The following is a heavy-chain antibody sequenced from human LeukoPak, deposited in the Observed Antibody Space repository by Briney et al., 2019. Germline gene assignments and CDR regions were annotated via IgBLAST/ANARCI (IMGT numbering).Heavy chain of an antibody. CDR3: AKDSSSSNYYYGLDV. J-gene: IGHJ6*02. D-gene: IGHD6-6*01. CDR1: GFSFSSYA. Sequence: GGSLRLSCAASGFSFSSYAMSWVRQAPGKGLEWVSAISGGGGSTYYADSVKGRFTISRDNSKNTLYLQMNSLRAEDTAVYYCAKDSSSSNYYYGLDVWGQGTTVTVSS. CDR2: ISGGGGST. V-gene: IGHV3-23*01.